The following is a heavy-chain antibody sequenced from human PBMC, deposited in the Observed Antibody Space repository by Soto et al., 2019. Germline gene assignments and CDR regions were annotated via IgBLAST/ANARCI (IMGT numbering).Heavy chain of an antibody. J-gene: IGHJ4*02. CDR3: ARMPESMLSFDY. Sequence: GSGATLVSPTERLRVTCSVSGLSLSNARMGVTWIRQPPVTALEWLAHIDSNGEKSYKTSLKSRLTISRDTSKSQVVLTLTNMDPVDTATYYCARMPESMLSFDYWGQGTPVTVSA. V-gene: IGHV2-26*01. CDR2: IDSNGEK. D-gene: IGHD3-10*02. CDR1: GLSLSNARMG.